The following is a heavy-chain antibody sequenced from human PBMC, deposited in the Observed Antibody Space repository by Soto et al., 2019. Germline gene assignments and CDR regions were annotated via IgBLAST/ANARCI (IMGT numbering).Heavy chain of an antibody. Sequence: GGSVRLSCAASGFTFSSYAMHWVRQAPGKGLEWVAVISYDGSNKYYADSVKGRFTISRDNSKNTLYLQMNSLRAEDTAAYYCARDRVVGATYYYYGTDVWGQGTTVTVSS. J-gene: IGHJ6*02. CDR1: GFTFSSYA. CDR2: ISYDGSNK. CDR3: ARDRVVGATYYYYGTDV. V-gene: IGHV3-30-3*01. D-gene: IGHD2-15*01.